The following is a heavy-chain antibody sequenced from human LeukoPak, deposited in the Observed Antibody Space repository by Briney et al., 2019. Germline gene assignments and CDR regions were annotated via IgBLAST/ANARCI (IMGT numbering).Heavy chain of an antibody. D-gene: IGHD3-22*01. CDR3: ARGVEDSSGYYSYSDC. V-gene: IGHV4-59*01. CDR2: IYYSGSS. CDR1: GGSISSYY. Sequence: SETLSLTCTVSGGSISSYYWSRIRQPPGKGLEWIGYIYYSGSSNYNPSLKSRVTISVDRSKNQYSLKLSSVTAADTAVYYCARGVEDSSGYYSYSDCWGQGTLVTVSS. J-gene: IGHJ4*02.